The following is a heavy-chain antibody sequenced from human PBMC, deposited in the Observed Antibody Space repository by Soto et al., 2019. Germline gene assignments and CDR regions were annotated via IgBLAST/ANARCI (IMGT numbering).Heavy chain of an antibody. V-gene: IGHV3-15*01. CDR1: GFTFSNAW. CDR2: IKSKTDGGTT. Sequence: GXSLRLSCAASGFTFSNAWISWVHQAPGKGLEWVGRIKSKTDGGTTDYAAPVKGRFTFSRDDSKNTLYLQMNSLKTEDTAVYYCTTGPNPGFQHWGQGTLVTVSS. CDR3: TTGPNPGFQH. J-gene: IGHJ1*01.